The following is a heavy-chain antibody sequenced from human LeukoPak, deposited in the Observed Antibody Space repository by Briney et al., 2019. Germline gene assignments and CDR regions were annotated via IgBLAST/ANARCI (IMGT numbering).Heavy chain of an antibody. CDR2: INGNGYIT. CDR3: ARVKRDCSGGSCYSYDY. V-gene: IGHV3-23*01. J-gene: IGHJ4*02. Sequence: PGGSLRLSCAASGFTFSSYAMPWVRQAPGKGLEWVSGINGNGYITYYADSVRGRFTISRDNSKNTLYLQMNSLRAGDTAVYYCARVKRDCSGGSCYSYDYWGQGTLVTVSS. D-gene: IGHD2-15*01. CDR1: GFTFSSYA.